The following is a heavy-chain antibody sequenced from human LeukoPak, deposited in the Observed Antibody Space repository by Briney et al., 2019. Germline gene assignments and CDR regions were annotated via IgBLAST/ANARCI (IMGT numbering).Heavy chain of an antibody. CDR1: GGSFSGYY. V-gene: IGHV4-34*01. J-gene: IGHJ4*02. CDR2: INHSGST. Sequence: SETLSLTCAVYGGSFSGYYWSWIRQPPGKGLEWIGEINHSGSTNYNPSLKSRVTISVDTSKNQFSLRLISVTAADTAVYFCAIQQLVLRYFDYWGQGTLVTVSS. D-gene: IGHD6-6*01. CDR3: AIQQLVLRYFDY.